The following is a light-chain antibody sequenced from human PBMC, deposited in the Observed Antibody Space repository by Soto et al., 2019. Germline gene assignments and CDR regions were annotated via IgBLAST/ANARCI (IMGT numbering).Light chain of an antibody. CDR3: CSYAGSYTLYA. CDR2: DVS. V-gene: IGLV2-11*01. Sequence: QSALTQARSVSGSPGQSVTISCTGTSSDVGGYNYVSWYQQHPGKAPKLMIYDVSKRPSGVPDRFSGSKSGNTASLTISGLQAEDEADYYCCSYAGSYTLYAFGTGTKV. CDR1: SSDVGGYNY. J-gene: IGLJ1*01.